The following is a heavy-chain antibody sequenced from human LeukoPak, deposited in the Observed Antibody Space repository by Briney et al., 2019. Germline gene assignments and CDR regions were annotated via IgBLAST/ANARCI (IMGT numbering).Heavy chain of an antibody. CDR1: GGSFSGYY. V-gene: IGHV4-34*01. D-gene: IGHD6-6*01. J-gene: IGHJ5*02. Sequence: SETLSLTCAVYGGSFSGYYWSWIRQPPGKGLGWIGEINHSGSTNYNPSLKSRVTISVDTSKNQFSLKLSSVTAADTAVYYCARGAFVWQLVPGDWFDPWGQGTLVTVSS. CDR2: INHSGST. CDR3: ARGAFVWQLVPGDWFDP.